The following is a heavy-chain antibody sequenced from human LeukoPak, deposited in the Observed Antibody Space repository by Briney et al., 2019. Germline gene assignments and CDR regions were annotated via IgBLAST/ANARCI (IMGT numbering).Heavy chain of an antibody. CDR1: GYTLTELF. Sequence: GASVKVSCKVSGYTLTELFMHWVRQAPGKGLEWMGGFDPEDGETIYAQKFQGRVTMTEDTSTDTAYMELSSLRSEDTAVYYCARGGRLLWFGGNWFDPWGQGTLVTVSS. CDR2: FDPEDGET. CDR3: ARGGRLLWFGGNWFDP. J-gene: IGHJ5*02. D-gene: IGHD3-10*01. V-gene: IGHV1-24*01.